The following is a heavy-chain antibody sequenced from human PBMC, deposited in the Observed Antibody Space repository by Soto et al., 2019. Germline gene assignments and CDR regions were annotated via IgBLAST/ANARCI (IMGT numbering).Heavy chain of an antibody. J-gene: IGHJ4*02. Sequence: QVHLVQSGTEVKKPGSSVKVSCKTSGDTFSNQAISWVRQAPGQGLEWMGGIIPLFDSASYAQRSHDRVTITADKFTNPVYMELRSLTSEDTAVYYCAASTFQSGVSGYFHLDHWGQGTLVTVSS. D-gene: IGHD3-3*01. V-gene: IGHV1-69*06. CDR2: IIPLFDSA. CDR1: GDTFSNQA. CDR3: AASTFQSGVSGYFHLDH.